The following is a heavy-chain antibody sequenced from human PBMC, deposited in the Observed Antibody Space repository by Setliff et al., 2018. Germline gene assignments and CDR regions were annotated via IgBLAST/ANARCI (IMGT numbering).Heavy chain of an antibody. V-gene: IGHV3-48*01. CDR1: GFTFSTYA. D-gene: IGHD2-15*01. CDR2: ISSSSSTI. J-gene: IGHJ4*02. CDR3: AKDDAGYCSGGSCYAPFDY. Sequence: PGGSLRLSCVASGFTFSTYAIDWVRQAPGKGLEWVSYISSSSSTIYYADSVKGRFTISRDNSKNTLYLQMNSLRAEDTAVYYCAKDDAGYCSGGSCYAPFDYWGQGTLVTVSS.